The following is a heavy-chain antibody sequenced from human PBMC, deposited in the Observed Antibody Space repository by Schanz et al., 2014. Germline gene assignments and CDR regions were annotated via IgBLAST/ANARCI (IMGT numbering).Heavy chain of an antibody. J-gene: IGHJ5*02. CDR1: GGSISSATYY. CDR2: IYSRGSS. Sequence: QVQLQESGPGLVKPSQTLSLTCTVSGGSISSATYYWSWVRQPAGKGLEWIGRIYSRGSSTYNPSLKSRIAISTTTCNNHSTQKQISVTAADTAVYYCARGGSVATIAPYTWFDPWGQGTLVTVSS. CDR3: ARGGSVATIAPYTWFDP. D-gene: IGHD5-12*01. V-gene: IGHV4-61*02.